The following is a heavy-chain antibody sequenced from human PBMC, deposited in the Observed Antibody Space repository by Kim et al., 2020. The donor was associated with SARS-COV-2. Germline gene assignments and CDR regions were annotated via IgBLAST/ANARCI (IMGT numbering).Heavy chain of an antibody. Sequence: GGSLRLSCAASGFTFSSYSMNWVRQAPGKGLEWVSSISSSSSYIYYADSVKGRFTISRDNAKNSLYLQMNSLRAEDTAVYYCARARDYYDSSANFDYWGQGTLVTVSS. CDR2: ISSSSSYI. J-gene: IGHJ4*02. D-gene: IGHD3-22*01. CDR3: ARARDYYDSSANFDY. CDR1: GFTFSSYS. V-gene: IGHV3-21*01.